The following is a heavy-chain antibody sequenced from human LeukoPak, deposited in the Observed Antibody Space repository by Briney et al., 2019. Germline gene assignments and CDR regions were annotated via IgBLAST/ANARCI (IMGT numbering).Heavy chain of an antibody. V-gene: IGHV4-59*08. CDR2: IYYSGST. CDR3: ASPGLDYGGNFDAFDI. D-gene: IGHD4-23*01. J-gene: IGHJ3*02. Sequence: SETLSLTCTVSGGSISSYYWSWIRQPPGKGLEWIGYIYYSGSTNYNPSLKSRVTISVDTSKNQFSLKLSSVTAADTAVYYCASPGLDYGGNFDAFDIWGQGTMVTVSS. CDR1: GGSISSYY.